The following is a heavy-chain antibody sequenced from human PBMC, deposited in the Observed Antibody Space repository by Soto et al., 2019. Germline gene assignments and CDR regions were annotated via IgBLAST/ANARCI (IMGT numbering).Heavy chain of an antibody. CDR2: ISYDGDNK. D-gene: IGHD3-16*01. J-gene: IGHJ6*02. CDR1: GFTFRNYA. CDR3: ARPWGQLSTYYYGMDT. Sequence: WGVLRLSCAASGFTFRNYAMHWVRQAPGKGLEWVATISYDGDNKYYTDSVKGPFTISRDNSKNTLYLQMNSLRPEDTAVYYCARPWGQLSTYYYGMDTWGQGTTVTVSS. V-gene: IGHV3-30-3*01.